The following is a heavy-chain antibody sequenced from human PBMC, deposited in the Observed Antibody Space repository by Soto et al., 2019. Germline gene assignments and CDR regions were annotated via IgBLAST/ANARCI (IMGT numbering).Heavy chain of an antibody. CDR3: VRDQDTYGLAVFNY. D-gene: IGHD2-8*02. Sequence: RLRYGAVGGNVGNNDRSWIIQNPGKGLEWVSVIYSGGSTYYADSVKGRFTISRDNSKNTLYLQMNSLRAEDTAVYYCVRDQDTYGLAVFNYWGQGTQVTVSS. CDR1: GGNVGNND. CDR2: IYSGGST. J-gene: IGHJ4*02. V-gene: IGHV3-53*01.